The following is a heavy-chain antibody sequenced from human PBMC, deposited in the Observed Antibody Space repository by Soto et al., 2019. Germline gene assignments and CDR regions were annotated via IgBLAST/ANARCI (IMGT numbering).Heavy chain of an antibody. CDR1: GFSLSNARMG. D-gene: IGHD3-22*01. J-gene: IGHJ4*02. V-gene: IGHV2-26*01. Sequence: QVTLKESGPVLVKPTETLTLTCTVSGFSLSNARMGVSWIRQPPGKALEWLAHIFSNDEKSYSTSLKSRLTISKDTSKSQVVLTMTNMDPVDTATYYCARIRKGERYYDSSGYYYGDYWGQGTLVTVSS. CDR3: ARIRKGERYYDSSGYYYGDY. CDR2: IFSNDEK.